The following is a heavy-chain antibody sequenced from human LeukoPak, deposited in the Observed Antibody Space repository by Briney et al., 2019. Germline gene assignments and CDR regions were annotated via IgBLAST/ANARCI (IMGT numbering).Heavy chain of an antibody. D-gene: IGHD2-2*02. CDR2: MNPNSGNT. CDR1: GYTFTSYD. V-gene: IGHV1-8*01. J-gene: IGHJ4*02. Sequence: ASVKVSCKASGYTFTSYDINWVRQATGQGLEWMGWMNPNSGNTGYAQKFQGRVTMTRNTSISTAYMELSSLRSEDTAVYYCARGGPLGYCSSTSCYIFDYWGQGTLVTVSS. CDR3: ARGGPLGYCSSTSCYIFDY.